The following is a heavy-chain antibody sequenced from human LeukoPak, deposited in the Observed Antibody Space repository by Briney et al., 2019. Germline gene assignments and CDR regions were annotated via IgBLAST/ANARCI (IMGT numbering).Heavy chain of an antibody. CDR1: GFTFSSYW. CDR3: AKDNGQWLADYYFDY. CDR2: IRYDGSNK. Sequence: GGSLRLSCAASGFTFSSYWMSWVRQAPGKGLEWVAFIRYDGSNKYYADSVKGRFTISRDNSKNTLYLQMNSLRAEDTAVYYCAKDNGQWLADYYFDYWGQGTLVTVSS. D-gene: IGHD6-19*01. J-gene: IGHJ4*02. V-gene: IGHV3-30*02.